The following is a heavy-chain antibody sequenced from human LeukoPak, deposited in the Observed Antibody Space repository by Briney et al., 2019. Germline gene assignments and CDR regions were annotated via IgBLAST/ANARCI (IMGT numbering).Heavy chain of an antibody. CDR3: AAYETSHIAVVPAANWYFDL. D-gene: IGHD2-2*01. CDR2: IIPIFGTA. CDR1: GGTFSSYA. Sequence: GASVKVSCKASGGTFSSYAISWVRQAPGQGLEWMGGIIPIFGTANYAQKFQGRVTITTDESTSTAYMELSSLRSEDTAVYYCAAYETSHIAVVPAANWYFDLWGRGTLVTVSS. V-gene: IGHV1-69*05. J-gene: IGHJ2*01.